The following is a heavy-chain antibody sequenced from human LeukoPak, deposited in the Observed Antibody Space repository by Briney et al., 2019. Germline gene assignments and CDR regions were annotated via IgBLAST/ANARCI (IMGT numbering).Heavy chain of an antibody. Sequence: SETLSLTCSVSGGSISSYYWSWIRQPPGRGLEWIGYIYYSGRTSYNPSLKSRVTISVDTSKNQFSLKLSSVTAADTAVYYCARVLSYGDYPYYFDYWGQGTLVTVSS. V-gene: IGHV4-59*01. CDR1: GGSISSYY. D-gene: IGHD4-17*01. CDR2: IYYSGRT. J-gene: IGHJ4*02. CDR3: ARVLSYGDYPYYFDY.